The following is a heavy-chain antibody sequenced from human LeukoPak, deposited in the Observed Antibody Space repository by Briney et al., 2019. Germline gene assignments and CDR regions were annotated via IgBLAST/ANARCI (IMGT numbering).Heavy chain of an antibody. D-gene: IGHD3-22*01. J-gene: IGHJ4*02. CDR1: VGSISRDY. CDR2: TYDSGST. V-gene: IGHV4-59*01. CDR3: AKSANYDSSGYYYVDY. Sequence: SETLSLTHTVSVGSISRDYWSSTRQPPGKGLEWIGYTYDSGSTNYNPSLKSRVTISVDTSKNQFSLKLSSVTAADTAVYYCAKSANYDSSGYYYVDYWGQGTLVTVST.